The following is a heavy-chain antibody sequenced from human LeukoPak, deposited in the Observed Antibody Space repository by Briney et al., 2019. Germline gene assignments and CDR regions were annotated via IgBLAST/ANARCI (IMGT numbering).Heavy chain of an antibody. CDR3: AGEQWLVGHY. J-gene: IGHJ4*02. CDR1: GFIFRDYN. V-gene: IGHV3-21*01. D-gene: IGHD6-19*01. CDR2: IDSSSSYI. Sequence: GGSLRLSCAASGFIFRDYNINWVRQAPGKGLEWVSSIDSSSSYIYYADSVKGRFTISRDNAKNSLYLQMNSVRAEDTAVYYCAGEQWLVGHYWGQGTLVTVSS.